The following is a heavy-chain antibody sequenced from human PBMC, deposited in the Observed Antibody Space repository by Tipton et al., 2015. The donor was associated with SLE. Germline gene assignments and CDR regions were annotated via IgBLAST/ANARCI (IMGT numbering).Heavy chain of an antibody. CDR1: GGSISSDTYY. CDR2: VYATGRT. V-gene: IGHV4-61*02. D-gene: IGHD3-16*02. J-gene: IGHJ4*02. CDR3: ARHRLDYDYVWGSYRYFDY. Sequence: TLSLTCTVSGGSISSDTYYWSWIRQPAGKGMEWIGRVYATGRTWYNPSLESRVTISVDTSKNQFSLKLNSVTAADTAVYYCARHRLDYDYVWGSYRYFDYWGQGILVTVSS.